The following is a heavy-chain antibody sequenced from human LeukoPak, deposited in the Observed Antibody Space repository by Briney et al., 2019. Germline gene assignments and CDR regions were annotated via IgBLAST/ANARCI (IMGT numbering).Heavy chain of an antibody. D-gene: IGHD5-18*01. J-gene: IGHJ4*02. Sequence: GGSLRLSCVASGFTFKSYGMTWVRQVPGKGLEWLSSITGAGTSTKYADSVDGRFTISRDNSKNTLSLQMTGLRAEDTAVYYCARKVAVAMDLDYWGQGTLVTVSS. CDR2: ITGAGTST. V-gene: IGHV3-23*01. CDR1: GFTFKSYG. CDR3: ARKVAVAMDLDY.